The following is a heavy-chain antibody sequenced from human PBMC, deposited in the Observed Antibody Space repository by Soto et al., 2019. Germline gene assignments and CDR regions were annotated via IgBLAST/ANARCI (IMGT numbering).Heavy chain of an antibody. CDR2: FYDSGST. CDR3: AASAPPATNYYYAMDV. CDR1: GGSVSSGSFD. J-gene: IGHJ6*02. Sequence: SETLSLTCTASGGSVSSGSFDWSWIRRPPGKGLEWIGYFYDSGSTNYNPSLRSRVTMSVDTSKNQFSLKLSSVTAADTAVYYCAASAPPATNYYYAMDVWGQGTTVTVSS. D-gene: IGHD5-12*01. V-gene: IGHV4-61*01.